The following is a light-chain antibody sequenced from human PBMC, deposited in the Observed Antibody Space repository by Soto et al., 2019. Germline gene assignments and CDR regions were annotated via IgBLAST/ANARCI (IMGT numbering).Light chain of an antibody. CDR3: QQSYFIRVT. V-gene: IGKV3-15*01. J-gene: IGKJ4*01. CDR1: QSVSSN. Sequence: EIVIKLSPATLSVTPGERATLSCRASQSVSSNLAWYQQKPGQAPRLLIYGASTRATGIPARFSGSGSGTEFTLTISSLQPEDFGTYCCQQSYFIRVTFGGGTNVDIK. CDR2: GAS.